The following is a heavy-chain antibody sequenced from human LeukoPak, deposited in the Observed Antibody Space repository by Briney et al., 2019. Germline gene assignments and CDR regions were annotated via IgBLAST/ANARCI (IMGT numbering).Heavy chain of an antibody. J-gene: IGHJ3*02. Sequence: GGSLRLSCAASGFTFSSYDMHWVRQAPGKGLEWVSVISYDGSNKYYADSVKGRFTISRDNSKNTLYLQMNSLRAEDTAVYYCARETYSQTAGTDLYAFDIWGQGTMVTVSS. D-gene: IGHD6-13*01. CDR3: ARETYSQTAGTDLYAFDI. CDR2: ISYDGSNK. V-gene: IGHV3-30-3*01. CDR1: GFTFSSYD.